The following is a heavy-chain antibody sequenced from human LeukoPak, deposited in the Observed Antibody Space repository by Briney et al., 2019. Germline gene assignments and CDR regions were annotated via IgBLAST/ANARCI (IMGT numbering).Heavy chain of an antibody. CDR3: TTDTYYDFWSGYLARN. J-gene: IGHJ4*02. CDR1: GFTFSNAW. V-gene: IGHV3-15*01. CDR2: IKSKTGGLTT. Sequence: GGSLRLSCAASGFTFSNAWMSWVRQAPGKELEWVGRIKSKTGGLTTDYAAPVKGRFTISRDDSKNTVYLQMNSLKTEDTAVYYCTTDTYYDFWSGYLARNWGQGTLVTVSS. D-gene: IGHD3-3*01.